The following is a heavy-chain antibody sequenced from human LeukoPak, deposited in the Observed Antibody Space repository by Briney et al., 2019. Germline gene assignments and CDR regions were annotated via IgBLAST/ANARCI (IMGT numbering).Heavy chain of an antibody. CDR3: AKGSLGSWYYFDY. CDR2: FSRSGPDT. D-gene: IGHD6-13*01. V-gene: IGHV3-23*01. Sequence: PGGSLRLSCAASGFTFGSSAMSWVRQAPGKGPEWVSTFSRSGPDTYYADSVKGLFTIFRDNSKNTLYLQMNSLRAEDTAVYYCAKGSLGSWYYFDYWGQGTLVTVSS. J-gene: IGHJ4*02. CDR1: GFTFGSSA.